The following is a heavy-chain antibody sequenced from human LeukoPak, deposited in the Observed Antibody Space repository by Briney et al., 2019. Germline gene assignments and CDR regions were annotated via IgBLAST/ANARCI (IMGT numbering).Heavy chain of an antibody. CDR1: DYSISSGYY. Sequence: PSETLSLTCTVSDYSISSGYYWGWIRQPPGKGLEWIGSIYHSGNSYYNPSLKSRATISVDTSKNHFSLKLRSVTAADTAVYYCARVETYSSGWYDAFSDYWGQGTLVTVSS. J-gene: IGHJ4*02. CDR3: ARVETYSSGWYDAFSDY. D-gene: IGHD6-19*01. V-gene: IGHV4-38-2*02. CDR2: IYHSGNS.